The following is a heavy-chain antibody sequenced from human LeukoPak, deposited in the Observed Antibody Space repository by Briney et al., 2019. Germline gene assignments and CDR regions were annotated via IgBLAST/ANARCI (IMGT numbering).Heavy chain of an antibody. CDR3: AKSPSGRGGYNWFDP. V-gene: IGHV4-4*07. CDR1: GGSISSHY. Sequence: SETLSLTCTVSGGSISSHYWSWIRQPPGKGLEWIGRVYTSGSTNYNPSLKSRVTMSIDTSKNQFSLNLSSVTAADTAVYYCAKSPSGRGGYNWFDPWGQGTLVTVSS. D-gene: IGHD3-16*01. J-gene: IGHJ5*02. CDR2: VYTSGST.